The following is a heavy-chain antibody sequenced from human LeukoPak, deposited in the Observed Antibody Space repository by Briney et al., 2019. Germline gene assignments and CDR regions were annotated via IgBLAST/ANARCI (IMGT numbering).Heavy chain of an antibody. J-gene: IGHJ5*02. D-gene: IGHD2-15*01. CDR1: GYTFTGYY. Sequence: ASVKVSCKASGYTFTGYYIHWVRQAPGQGLEWMGWINPNSGGTNYAQKFQGRVTMTSDTSISTAYMELSRLRSDDTAVYYCARDEGGYCSGGTCYRNYFDPWGQGTLVTVSS. CDR3: ARDEGGYCSGGTCYRNYFDP. CDR2: INPNSGGT. V-gene: IGHV1-2*02.